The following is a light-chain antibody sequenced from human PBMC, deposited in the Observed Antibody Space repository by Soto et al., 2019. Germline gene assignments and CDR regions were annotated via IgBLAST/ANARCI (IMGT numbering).Light chain of an antibody. V-gene: IGKV3-20*01. CDR3: QQYGSSGT. CDR2: DAS. J-gene: IGKJ1*01. CDR1: QSVSSY. Sequence: EVRLTQSPATLSLTPEERATLSCRASQSVSSYLAWYQQKPGQAPRLLIYDASNRATGIPDRFSGSGSGTDFTLTISRLEPDDFAVYYCQQYGSSGTFGQGTKVDIK.